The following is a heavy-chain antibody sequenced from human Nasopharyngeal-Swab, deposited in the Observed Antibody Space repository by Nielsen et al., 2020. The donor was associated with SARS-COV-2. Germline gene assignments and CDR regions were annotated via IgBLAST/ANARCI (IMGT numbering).Heavy chain of an antibody. CDR3: ARSRGRDGYNYAFDI. V-gene: IGHV3-53*01. CDR2: IYSGGST. D-gene: IGHD5-24*01. J-gene: IGHJ3*02. Sequence: PVKGLEWVSVIYSGGSTYYADSVKGRFTISRDNSKNTLYLQMNSLRAEDTAVYYCARSRGRDGYNYAFDIWGQGTMVTVSS.